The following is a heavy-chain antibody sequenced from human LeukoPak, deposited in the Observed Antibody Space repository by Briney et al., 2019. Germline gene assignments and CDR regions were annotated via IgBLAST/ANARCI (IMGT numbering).Heavy chain of an antibody. CDR3: ARGPFRDSSGYYGPPDYFDY. CDR1: GYTFTSYD. CDR2: MNPNSGNT. V-gene: IGHV1-8*01. J-gene: IGHJ4*02. Sequence: ASVKVSCKASGYTFTSYDINWVRQATGQGLEWMGWMNPNSGNTGYAQKFQGRVTMTKNTSISTAYMELSSLRSEDTAVYYCARGPFRDSSGYYGPPDYFDYWGQGTLVTVSS. D-gene: IGHD3-22*01.